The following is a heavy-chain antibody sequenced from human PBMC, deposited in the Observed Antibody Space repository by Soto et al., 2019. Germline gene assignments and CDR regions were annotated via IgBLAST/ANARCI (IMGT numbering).Heavy chain of an antibody. Sequence: PSETLSLTCTVSGGSISSSPYFWGWIRQPPGRGLEWIGSIDYRGTTYYNASLKSRVTLSLDTSKNQFSLKVNSLTAADTAVYFCSRRAPEGFGPWGQGTLVTVSS. CDR2: IDYRGTT. CDR1: GGSISSSPYF. J-gene: IGHJ5*02. V-gene: IGHV4-39*01. CDR3: SRRAPEGFGP.